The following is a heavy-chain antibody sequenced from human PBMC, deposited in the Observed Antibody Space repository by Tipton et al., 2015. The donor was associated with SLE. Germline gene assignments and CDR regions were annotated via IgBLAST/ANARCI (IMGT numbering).Heavy chain of an antibody. V-gene: IGHV3-9*01. CDR3: TTSRGGNADY. Sequence: SLRLSCAASGFTFDDYAMHWVRQAPGKGLEWVSGISWNSGSIGYADSVKGRFTISRDNAKNSPYLQMNSLRAEDTAVYYCTTSRGGNADYWGQGTLVTVSS. CDR2: ISWNSGSI. D-gene: IGHD4-23*01. J-gene: IGHJ4*02. CDR1: GFTFDDYA.